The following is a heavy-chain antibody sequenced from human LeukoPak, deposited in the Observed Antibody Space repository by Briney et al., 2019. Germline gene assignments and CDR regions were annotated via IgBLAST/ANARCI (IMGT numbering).Heavy chain of an antibody. D-gene: IGHD2-15*01. CDR3: ARARGGRYCSGGSCYPEDAFDI. J-gene: IGHJ3*02. Sequence: GASVKVSCKASGYTFTGYYMHWVRQAPGQGLEWMGWINPNSGGTNYAQKFQGRVTMTRDTSISTAYMELSRLRSDDTAVYYCARARGGRYCSGGSCYPEDAFDIWGQGKMVTVSS. V-gene: IGHV1-2*02. CDR1: GYTFTGYY. CDR2: INPNSGGT.